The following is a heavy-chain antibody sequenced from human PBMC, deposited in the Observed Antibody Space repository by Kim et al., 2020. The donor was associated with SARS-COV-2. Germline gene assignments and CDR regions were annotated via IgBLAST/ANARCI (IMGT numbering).Heavy chain of an antibody. CDR3: ARDYSGGSNWFDP. CDR1: GYTFTGYY. J-gene: IGHJ5*02. V-gene: IGHV1-2*06. CDR2: INPNTGGT. D-gene: IGHD6-19*01. Sequence: SVKVSCKASGYTFTGYYMHWVRQAPGQGLEWMGRINPNTGGTSYAQKFQDRVSMSRDTSISTAYMELRTLTSDDTAVYYCARDYSGGSNWFDPWGQGTLVTVSS.